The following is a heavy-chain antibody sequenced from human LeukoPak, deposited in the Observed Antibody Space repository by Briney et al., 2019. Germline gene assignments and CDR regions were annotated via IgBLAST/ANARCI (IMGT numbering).Heavy chain of an antibody. CDR2: INAGNGNT. J-gene: IGHJ4*02. CDR1: GYTFTSYA. CDR3: ARDQHYYDSSGYSTFDY. Sequence: GASVKFSCKASGYTFTSYAMHWVRQAPGQRLEWMGWINAGNGNTKYSQKFQGRVTITRDTSASTAYMELSSLRSEDTAVYYCARDQHYYDSSGYSTFDYWGQGTLVTVSS. V-gene: IGHV1-3*01. D-gene: IGHD3-22*01.